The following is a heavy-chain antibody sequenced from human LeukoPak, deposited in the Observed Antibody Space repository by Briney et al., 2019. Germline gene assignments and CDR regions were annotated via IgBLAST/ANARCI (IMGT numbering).Heavy chain of an antibody. V-gene: IGHV3-53*01. CDR1: GFTVSSNY. J-gene: IGHJ3*02. Sequence: PGGSLRLSCAASGFTVSSNYMSWVRQAPGKGLERVSVIYSGGSTYYADSVKGRFTISRDNSKNTLYLQMNSLRAEDTAVYYCARDRGGGAFDIWGQGTMVTVSS. CDR2: IYSGGST. CDR3: ARDRGGGAFDI. D-gene: IGHD3-10*01.